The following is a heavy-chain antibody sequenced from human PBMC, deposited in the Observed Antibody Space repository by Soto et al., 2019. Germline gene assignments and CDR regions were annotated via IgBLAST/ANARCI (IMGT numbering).Heavy chain of an antibody. CDR2: IYYSGST. V-gene: IGHV4-30-4*01. J-gene: IGHJ4*02. CDR3: ARGLNYYDSSGYWIYFDY. Sequence: PSETLSLTCTVSGGSISSGDYYWSWIRQPPGKGLEWIGYIYYSGSTYYNPSLKSRVTISVDTSKNQFSLKLSSVTAADTAVYYCARGLNYYDSSGYWIYFDYWGQGTLVTV. CDR1: GGSISSGDYY. D-gene: IGHD3-22*01.